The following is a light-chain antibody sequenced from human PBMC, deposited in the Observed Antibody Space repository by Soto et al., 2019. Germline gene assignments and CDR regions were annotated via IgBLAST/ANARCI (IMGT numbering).Light chain of an antibody. J-gene: IGKJ1*01. Sequence: EIVLTQSPGTLSLSPGDRAPLSCRASQSVRGSSLAWYQQKPGQAPRLLIYGASSRATGIPDRFSGSGSGTDFTLTISRLEPEDFAVYYCQQYGDSPWTFGRGTKVEIK. V-gene: IGKV3-20*01. CDR3: QQYGDSPWT. CDR1: QSVRGSS. CDR2: GAS.